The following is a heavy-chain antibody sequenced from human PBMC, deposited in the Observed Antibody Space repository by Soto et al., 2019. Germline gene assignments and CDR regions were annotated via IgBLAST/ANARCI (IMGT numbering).Heavy chain of an antibody. Sequence: QVQLQESGPGLVKPSETLSLTCTVSGGSISSYYWSWIRQPPGKGLEWIGYIYYTGSTTNYNPTLKSRFTISVDTSKNQFSLKLSSVTAADTAVYYCARRWGTCVDDWGQGTLVTVSS. V-gene: IGHV4-59*01. CDR2: IYYTGST. J-gene: IGHJ4*02. CDR1: GGSISSYY. D-gene: IGHD7-27*01. CDR3: ARRWGTCVDD.